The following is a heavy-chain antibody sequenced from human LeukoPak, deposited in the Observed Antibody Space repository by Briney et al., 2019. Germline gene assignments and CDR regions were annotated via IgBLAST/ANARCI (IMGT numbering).Heavy chain of an antibody. CDR1: GFTFSSYA. CDR3: AKDGPYVWGSYRRGYSYGLDY. D-gene: IGHD3-16*02. CDR2: ISGSGGST. J-gene: IGHJ4*02. V-gene: IGHV3-23*01. Sequence: GASLRLSCAASGFTFSSYAMSWVRQAPGKGLEGGSAISGSGGSTYYADSVKGRFTISRDNSKNTLYLQMNSLRAEETAVYYCAKDGPYVWGSYRRGYSYGLDYWGQGTLVTVSS.